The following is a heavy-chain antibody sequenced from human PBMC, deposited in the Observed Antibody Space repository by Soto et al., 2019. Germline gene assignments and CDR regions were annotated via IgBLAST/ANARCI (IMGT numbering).Heavy chain of an antibody. J-gene: IGHJ4*02. Sequence: SETLSLTCTVSGGSISSSSYYWGWIRQPPGKGLEWIGSIYYSGSTYYNPSLKSRVTISVDTSKNQFSLKLSSVTAADTAVYYCAEVRSIFYYFDYWGQGTLVTVSS. D-gene: IGHD3-3*02. CDR3: AEVRSIFYYFDY. CDR2: IYYSGST. V-gene: IGHV4-39*01. CDR1: GGSISSSSYY.